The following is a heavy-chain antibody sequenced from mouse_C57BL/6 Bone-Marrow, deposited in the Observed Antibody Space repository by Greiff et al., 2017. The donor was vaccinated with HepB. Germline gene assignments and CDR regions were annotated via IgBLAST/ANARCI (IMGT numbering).Heavy chain of an antibody. J-gene: IGHJ2*01. Sequence: EVQLQESGGGLVQPGGSLKLSCAASGFTFSDYYMYWVRQTPEKRLEWVAYISNGGGSTYYPDTVKGRFTISRDNAKNTLYLQMSRLKSEDTAMYYCARQRYYGYFDYWGQGTTLTVSS. V-gene: IGHV5-12*01. CDR1: GFTFSDYY. D-gene: IGHD1-1*01. CDR3: ARQRYYGYFDY. CDR2: ISNGGGST.